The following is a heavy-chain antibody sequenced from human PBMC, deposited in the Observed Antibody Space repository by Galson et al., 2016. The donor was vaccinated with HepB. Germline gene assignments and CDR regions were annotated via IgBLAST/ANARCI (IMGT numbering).Heavy chain of an antibody. CDR2: IYYDGNKK. CDR1: GFDFKIFA. D-gene: IGHD3-10*01. CDR3: ACNHRGVFLLDC. J-gene: IGHJ4*02. V-gene: IGHV3-33*01. Sequence: SLRLSCAASGFDFKIFAIHWVRQAPGKGLEWVAVIYYDGNKKYYADSVKGRFTISRDNAKNSLYLQMNSLRVEDTAVYYCACNHRGVFLLDCWGQGTLVTVSS.